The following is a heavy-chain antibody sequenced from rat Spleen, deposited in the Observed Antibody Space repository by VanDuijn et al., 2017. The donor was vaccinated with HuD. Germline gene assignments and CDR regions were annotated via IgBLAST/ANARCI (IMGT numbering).Heavy chain of an antibody. CDR2: LSSGGDNT. CDR3: ARRAYYGYGYYFDY. V-gene: IGHV5S14*01. Sequence: EVQLVESDGGLVQPGRSLKLSCAASGFTFSNYGMAWVRQTPTKGLEWVASLSSGGDNTYYRDSVKGRFPISRDNAKNTQSLQMDGLRSEDTATYYCARRAYYGYGYYFDYWGQGVMVTVSS. D-gene: IGHD1-7*01. CDR1: GFTFSNYG. J-gene: IGHJ2*01.